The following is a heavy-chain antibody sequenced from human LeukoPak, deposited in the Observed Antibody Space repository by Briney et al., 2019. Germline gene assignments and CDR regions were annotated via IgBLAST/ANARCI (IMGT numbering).Heavy chain of an antibody. Sequence: PSETLSLTCTGSGGSISSSSYYWGWIRQPPGKGLEWIGSIYYSGSTYYNPSLKSRVTISVDTSKNQFSLKLSSVTAADTAVYYCARADRIAARPGYFDYWGQGTLVTVSS. V-gene: IGHV4-39*07. J-gene: IGHJ4*02. CDR1: GGSISSSSYY. CDR2: IYYSGST. CDR3: ARADRIAARPGYFDY. D-gene: IGHD6-6*01.